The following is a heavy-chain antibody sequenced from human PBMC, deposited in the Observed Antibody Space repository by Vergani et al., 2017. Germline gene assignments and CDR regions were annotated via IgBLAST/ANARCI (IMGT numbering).Heavy chain of an antibody. D-gene: IGHD3-3*01. CDR1: GYTFTGYY. V-gene: IGHV1-2*02. J-gene: IGHJ6*03. Sequence: QVQLVQSGAEVKKPGASVKVSCKASGYTFTGYYMHWVRQAPGQGVEWMGWINPNSGGTNYAQKFQGRVTMTRDTSISTAYMELSRLRSDDTAVYYCARGLSGVVPPSYYMDVWGKGTTVTVSS. CDR2: INPNSGGT. CDR3: ARGLSGVVPPSYYMDV.